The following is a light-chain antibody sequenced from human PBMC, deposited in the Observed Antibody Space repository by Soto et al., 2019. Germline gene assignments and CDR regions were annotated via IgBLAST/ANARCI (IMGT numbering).Light chain of an antibody. CDR3: CSYAGRSNYV. Sequence: QSVLTQPASVSGSPGQSITISCTGTSSVVGSYNLVSWYQQHPGKAPKLMIYEGSKRPSGVSNRFSGSKSGNTASLTISGLQAEDEADYYCCSYAGRSNYVFGPGTKVTVL. V-gene: IGLV2-23*01. CDR1: SSVVGSYNL. J-gene: IGLJ1*01. CDR2: EGS.